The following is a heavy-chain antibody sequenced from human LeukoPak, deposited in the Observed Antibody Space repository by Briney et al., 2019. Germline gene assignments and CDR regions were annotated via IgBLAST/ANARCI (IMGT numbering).Heavy chain of an antibody. CDR1: GGTFSIYA. Sequence: SVRVSSKASGGTFSIYAISWVRQAPGQGLERMGGIIPIFGTANYAQKFQGRVTITADKTTSTAYMELSSLRSEDTAVYYCARVTIFGVVYGWFDPWGQGTLVTVSS. CDR3: ARVTIFGVVYGWFDP. D-gene: IGHD3-3*01. V-gene: IGHV1-69*06. J-gene: IGHJ5*02. CDR2: IIPIFGTA.